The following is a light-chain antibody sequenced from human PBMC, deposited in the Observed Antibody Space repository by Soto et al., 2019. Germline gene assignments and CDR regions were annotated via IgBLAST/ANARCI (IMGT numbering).Light chain of an antibody. J-gene: IGKJ3*01. CDR1: QTVSVN. CDR2: GAS. Sequence: EIVMTQSPATLSVSPGERATLSCRASQTVSVNLAWYQQKPGQAPRLLIYGASTRATGVPARFSGSGSGTEFTLIISSMQSEDFAVYYCQQYNDWPPFTFGHGTSVDI. V-gene: IGKV3-15*01. CDR3: QQYNDWPPFT.